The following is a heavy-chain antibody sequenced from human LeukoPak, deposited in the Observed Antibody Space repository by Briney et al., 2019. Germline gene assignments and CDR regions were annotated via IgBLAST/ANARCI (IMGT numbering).Heavy chain of an antibody. CDR3: ARHGSPSTNRNFDY. Sequence: GESLKISCKGSGYSFTNYWIGWVRQMPGKGLEWMGIISPDDSDTRYSPSFQGQVTISVDKSISTAYLQWRSLKASDTAMYYCARHGSPSTNRNFDYWGQGTLVTVSS. D-gene: IGHD1-14*01. V-gene: IGHV5-51*01. CDR1: GYSFTNYW. CDR2: ISPDDSDT. J-gene: IGHJ4*02.